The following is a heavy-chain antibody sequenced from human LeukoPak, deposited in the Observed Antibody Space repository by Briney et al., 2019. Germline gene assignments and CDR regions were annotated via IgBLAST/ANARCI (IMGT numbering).Heavy chain of an antibody. Sequence: ASVKVSCKASGYTFTGNYMHWVRQAPGQGLEWMGWINPKSGGTEYAQEYQGRVTMTRDTSISTAYMELSSLRSDDTAGYFCARDHCTEGGCYEPHYFGMDVWGQGTTVTVS. V-gene: IGHV1-2*02. J-gene: IGHJ6*02. CDR1: GYTFTGNY. D-gene: IGHD2-21*02. CDR3: ARDHCTEGGCYEPHYFGMDV. CDR2: INPKSGGT.